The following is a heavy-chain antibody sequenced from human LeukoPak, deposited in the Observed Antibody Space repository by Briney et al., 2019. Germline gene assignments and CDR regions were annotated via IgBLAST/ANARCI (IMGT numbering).Heavy chain of an antibody. CDR1: GFTFSSYA. J-gene: IGHJ4*02. CDR2: ISGSGGST. CDR3: ARDRRNAIDY. D-gene: IGHD1-1*01. Sequence: GGSLRLSCAASGFTFSSYAMSWVRQAPGKGLEWVSAISGSGGSTYCADSVKGRFTISRDNSKNTLYLQMNSLRAEDTAVYYCARDRRNAIDYWGQGTLVTVSS. V-gene: IGHV3-23*01.